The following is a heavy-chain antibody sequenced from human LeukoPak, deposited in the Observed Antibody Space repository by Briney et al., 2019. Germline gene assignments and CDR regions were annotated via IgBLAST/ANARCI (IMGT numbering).Heavy chain of an antibody. V-gene: IGHV4-61*01. CDR2: IYYSGST. CDR3: ARGGDAYSYSY. J-gene: IGHJ4*02. D-gene: IGHD5-24*01. Sequence: SETLSLTCTLSGGSVSTGSSYWSWIRQPPGKGLEWIGYIYYSGSTNYNPSLKSRVTISIDMSKNQFYLKLSSVTAADTAVYFCARGGDAYSYSYWGQGTLVTVSS. CDR1: GGSVSTGSSY.